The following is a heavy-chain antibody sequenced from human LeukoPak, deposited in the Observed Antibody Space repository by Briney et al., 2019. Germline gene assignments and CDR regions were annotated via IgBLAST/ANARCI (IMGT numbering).Heavy chain of an antibody. J-gene: IGHJ4*02. CDR3: ARDSLNYYDSSGYGY. D-gene: IGHD3-22*01. V-gene: IGHV1-18*01. CDR1: GYTFTSYG. Sequence: ASVTVSCKASGYTFTSYGISWVRQAPGQGLEWMGWISAYNGNTNYAQKLQGRVTMTTDTSTSTAYMELRSLRPDDTAVYYCARDSLNYYDSSGYGYWGQGTLVTVSS. CDR2: ISAYNGNT.